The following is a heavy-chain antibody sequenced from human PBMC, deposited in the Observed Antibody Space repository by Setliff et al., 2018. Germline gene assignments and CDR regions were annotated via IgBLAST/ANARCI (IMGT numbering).Heavy chain of an antibody. CDR1: GDTFSSYA. D-gene: IGHD1-26*01. CDR2: IIPIFGTA. V-gene: IGHV1-69*13. CDR3: AIPSSGNFYFDY. J-gene: IGHJ4*02. Sequence: ASVKVSCRASGDTFSSYAITWVRQAPGQGLEWMGGIIPIFGTAKYAQKFQGRVTITADQSTRTAYMELSSLRSEDTAVYYCAIPSSGNFYFDYWGQGTLDTSPQ.